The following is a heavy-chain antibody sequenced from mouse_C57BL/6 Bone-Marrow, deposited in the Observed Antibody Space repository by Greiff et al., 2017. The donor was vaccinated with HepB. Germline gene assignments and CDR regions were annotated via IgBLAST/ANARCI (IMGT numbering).Heavy chain of an antibody. CDR1: GYTFTDYN. CDR3: ARALGTTTMDY. CDR2: INPNNGGT. D-gene: IGHD1-1*01. J-gene: IGHJ4*01. Sequence: EVQRVESGPELVKPGASVKMSCKASGYTFTDYNMHWVKQSPGKSLEWIGYINPNNGGTSYNQKFKGKATLTVNKSSSTAYMELRSLTSEDSAVYCCARALGTTTMDYWGQGTSVTVSS. V-gene: IGHV1-22*01.